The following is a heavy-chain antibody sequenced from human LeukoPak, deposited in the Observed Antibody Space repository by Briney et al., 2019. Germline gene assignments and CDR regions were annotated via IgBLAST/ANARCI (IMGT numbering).Heavy chain of an antibody. D-gene: IGHD6-19*01. Sequence: PGRSLRLSCAASGLTFSSYAMHWVRQAPGKGLEWVAVISYDGSNKYYADSVKGRFTISRDNSKNTLYLQMNSLRAEDTAVYYCARGDGSGWYAEGTDYWGQGTLVTVSS. V-gene: IGHV3-30-3*01. CDR1: GLTFSSYA. J-gene: IGHJ4*02. CDR2: ISYDGSNK. CDR3: ARGDGSGWYAEGTDY.